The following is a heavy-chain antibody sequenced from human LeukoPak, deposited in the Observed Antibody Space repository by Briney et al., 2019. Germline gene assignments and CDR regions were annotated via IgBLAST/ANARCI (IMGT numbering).Heavy chain of an antibody. J-gene: IGHJ4*02. CDR3: ARYYDSSERAFDY. CDR2: IYSGGST. Sequence: PGGSLRLSCAASGFTVSSNYMSWVRQAPGKGLEWVSVIYSGGSTYYADSVKGRFTISRDNSKNTLYLQMNSLRAEDTAVYYCARYYDSSERAFDYWGQGTLVTVSS. V-gene: IGHV3-53*01. D-gene: IGHD3-22*01. CDR1: GFTVSSNY.